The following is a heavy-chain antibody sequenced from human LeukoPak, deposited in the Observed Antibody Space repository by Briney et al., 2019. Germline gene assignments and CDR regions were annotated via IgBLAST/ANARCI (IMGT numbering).Heavy chain of an antibody. D-gene: IGHD1-26*01. CDR2: INHSGST. CDR3: ARSLPWGYYYYYMDV. J-gene: IGHJ6*03. CDR1: GGSFSGYY. Sequence: PSETLSLTCAVYGGSFSGYYWSWIRQPPGKGLEWIGEINHSGSTNYNPSLKSRVTISVDTSKNQFSLKLSSVTAADTAVYYCARSLPWGYYYYYMDVWGKGTTVTVSS. V-gene: IGHV4-34*01.